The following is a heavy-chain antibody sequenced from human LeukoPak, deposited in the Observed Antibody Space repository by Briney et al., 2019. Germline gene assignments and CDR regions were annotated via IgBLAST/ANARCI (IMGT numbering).Heavy chain of an antibody. Sequence: ASETLSLTCAVYGGSFSGYYWSWIRQPPGKGLEWIGYIYYSGSTNYNPSLKSRVTISVDTSKNQFSLKLSSVTAADTAVYYCARGGLNGAFDIWGQGTMVTVSS. J-gene: IGHJ3*02. CDR2: IYYSGST. CDR1: GGSFSGYY. CDR3: ARGGLNGAFDI. V-gene: IGHV4-59*01. D-gene: IGHD2-8*01.